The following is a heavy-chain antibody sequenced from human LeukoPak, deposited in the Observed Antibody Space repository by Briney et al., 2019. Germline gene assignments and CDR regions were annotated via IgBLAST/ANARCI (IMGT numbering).Heavy chain of an antibody. D-gene: IGHD6-13*01. J-gene: IGHJ4*02. CDR1: GFTFGSYG. CDR2: ISYDGSNK. V-gene: IGHV3-30*12. Sequence: GGSLRLSCAASGFTFGSYGVHWVRQAPGKGLEWVAVISYDGSNKYYADSVKGRFTISRDNSKNTLYLQMNSLRAEDTAVYYCAREEMQQLVTHFDYWGQGTLVTVSS. CDR3: AREEMQQLVTHFDY.